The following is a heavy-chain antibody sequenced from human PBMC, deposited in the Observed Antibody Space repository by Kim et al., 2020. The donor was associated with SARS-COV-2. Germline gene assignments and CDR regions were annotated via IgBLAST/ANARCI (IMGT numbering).Heavy chain of an antibody. CDR2: IIHNGRT. J-gene: IGHJ5*02. CDR1: DGSFSGYF. CDR3: ARRGRKGGGARVFWFDP. D-gene: IGHD2-15*01. V-gene: IGHV4-34*12. Sequence: SETLSLTCAVYDGSFSGYFWTWIRQTPGKGLEWIGEIIHNGRTNYNPSLQSRVTISVDKSKNHFSLKLNSVTAADTAVYYCARRGRKGGGARVFWFDPWGQGTLVTVSS.